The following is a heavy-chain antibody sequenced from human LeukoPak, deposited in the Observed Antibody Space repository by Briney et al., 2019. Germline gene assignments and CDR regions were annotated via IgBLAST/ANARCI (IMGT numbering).Heavy chain of an antibody. Sequence: PGGSLRLSCAASGFPFSTFAKNWVRQDSEKGLEWIAGISGKGNGTYYANSLRGRFTISRDNSKNTVYLQMNSLRVDDTATYWCVKRTMSAFDQWGQGVLVIVSS. CDR3: VKRTMSAFDQ. J-gene: IGHJ4*02. V-gene: IGHV3-23*01. CDR1: GFPFSTFA. CDR2: ISGKGNGT.